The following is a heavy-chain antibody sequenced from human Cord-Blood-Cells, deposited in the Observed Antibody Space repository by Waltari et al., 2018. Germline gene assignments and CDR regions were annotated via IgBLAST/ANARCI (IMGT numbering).Heavy chain of an antibody. CDR3: ATRSGSSSERGDY. CDR2: FDPEDGET. V-gene: IGHV1-24*01. CDR1: GYTLTELS. J-gene: IGHJ4*02. Sequence: QVQLVQSGAEVKKPGASVKVSCKVSGYTLTELSMHCVRQAPGKGLEWMGGFDPEDGETIYAQKFQGRVTMPEDTSTDTAYMELSSLRSEDTAVYYCATRSGSSSERGDYWGQGTLVTVSS. D-gene: IGHD6-6*01.